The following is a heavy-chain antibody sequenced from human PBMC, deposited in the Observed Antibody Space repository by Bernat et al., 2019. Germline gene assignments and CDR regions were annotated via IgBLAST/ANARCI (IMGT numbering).Heavy chain of an antibody. Sequence: QVQLVESGGGVVQPGRSLRLSCAASGFTFSSYAMHWVRQAPGKGLEWVAVISYDGSNKYYADFVKGRFTISRDNSKNTLYLQMNSLRAEDTAVYYCARDVSTFDYWGQGTLVTVSS. CDR1: GFTFSSYA. V-gene: IGHV3-30-3*01. D-gene: IGHD2/OR15-2a*01. J-gene: IGHJ4*02. CDR2: ISYDGSNK. CDR3: ARDVSTFDY.